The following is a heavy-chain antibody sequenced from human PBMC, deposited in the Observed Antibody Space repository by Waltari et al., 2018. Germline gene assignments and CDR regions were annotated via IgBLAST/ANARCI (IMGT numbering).Heavy chain of an antibody. CDR3: ARLWVAAAGTFDY. CDR2: IKQDGSEK. CDR1: GFTFSSYW. J-gene: IGHJ4*02. V-gene: IGHV3-7*01. D-gene: IGHD6-13*01. Sequence: EVQLVESGGGLVQPGGSLRLSCAASGFTFSSYWMSWVRQAPGKGLEWVANIKQDGSEKDYVDSVKGRFTISRDNAKNSLYLQMNSLRAEDTAVYYCARLWVAAAGTFDYWGQGTLVTVSS.